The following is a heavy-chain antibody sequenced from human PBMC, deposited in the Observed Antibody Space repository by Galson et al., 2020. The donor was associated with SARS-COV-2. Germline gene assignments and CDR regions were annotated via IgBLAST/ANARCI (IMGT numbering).Heavy chain of an antibody. CDR2: IGTAGDT. V-gene: IGHV3-13*01. D-gene: IGHD3-22*01. CDR1: GFTFSSYD. J-gene: IGHJ6*02. Sequence: GESLKISCAAPGFTFSSYDMHWVRQATGKGLEWVSAIGTAGDTYYPGSVKGRFTISRENAKNSLYLQMNSLRAGDTAVYYCARAGVGYYYYDSSGYYYEYYGMDVWGQGTTV. CDR3: ARAGVGYYYYDSSGYYYEYYGMDV.